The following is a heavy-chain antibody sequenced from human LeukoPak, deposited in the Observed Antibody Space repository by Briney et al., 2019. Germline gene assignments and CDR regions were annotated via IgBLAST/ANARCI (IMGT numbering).Heavy chain of an antibody. Sequence: PGGSLRLSCAASGFTFSSYNMNWVRQAPGKGLEWVSSVSSSSSYIYYADSVKGRFTISRDNAKNSLYLQMNSLRAEDTAVYYCAKDTGGVIDYWGQGTLVTVSS. J-gene: IGHJ4*02. CDR2: VSSSSSYI. D-gene: IGHD2-8*02. CDR3: AKDTGGVIDY. CDR1: GFTFSSYN. V-gene: IGHV3-21*04.